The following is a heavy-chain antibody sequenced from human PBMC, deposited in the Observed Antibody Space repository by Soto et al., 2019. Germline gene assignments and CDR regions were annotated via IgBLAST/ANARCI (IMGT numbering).Heavy chain of an antibody. J-gene: IGHJ6*02. CDR3: ARGEISRGYSYGALGRPRGTYYGIDV. CDR1: GGTFSSYA. V-gene: IGHV1-69*01. Sequence: QVQLVQSGAEVKKPGSSVKVSCKASGGTFSSYAISWVRQAPGQGLEWMGGIIHIFGTANYAQKFQGRVTITADESTSTAYMELSSLRSEDTAVYYCARGEISRGYSYGALGRPRGTYYGIDVLGQGTTVTVSS. D-gene: IGHD5-18*01. CDR2: IIHIFGTA.